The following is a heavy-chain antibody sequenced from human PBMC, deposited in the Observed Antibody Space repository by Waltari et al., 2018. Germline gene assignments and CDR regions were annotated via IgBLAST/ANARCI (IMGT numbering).Heavy chain of an antibody. Sequence: QLQLQESGPGLVKPSETLSLPCTVSGGSLSXSSYYWGWIRQSPWKELEWIASIHYSATPYYNPTLESRLTISGDTSKNQFSLKLSSVTAADTAVYYCARHWKRNGYRFDPWGQGTLVTVSS. CDR3: ARHWKRNGYRFDP. CDR1: GGSLSXSSYY. D-gene: IGHD5-12*01. J-gene: IGHJ5*02. V-gene: IGHV4-39*01. CDR2: IHYSATP.